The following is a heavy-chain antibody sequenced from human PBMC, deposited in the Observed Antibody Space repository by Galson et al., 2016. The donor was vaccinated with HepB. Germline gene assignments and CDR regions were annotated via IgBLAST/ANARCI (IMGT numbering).Heavy chain of an antibody. J-gene: IGHJ4*02. D-gene: IGHD5-18*01. CDR3: ARHSDGRFVYD. CDR2: IYYSGST. V-gene: IGHV4-59*08. CDR1: GASISYYY. Sequence: ETLSLTCNVSGASISYYYWSWIRQPPGQALEWIGYIYYSGSTKYNPSLKSRVTISVALSKNQFSLSLSSVTAADTAVYFFARHSDGRFVYDWGQGMLVTVSS.